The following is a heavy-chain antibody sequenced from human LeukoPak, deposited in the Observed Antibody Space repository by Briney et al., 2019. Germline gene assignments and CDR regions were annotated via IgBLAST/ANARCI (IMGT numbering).Heavy chain of an antibody. CDR1: GGSISSSSFF. CDR2: VSYSGTT. CDR3: AKLTCSSTSCPLDY. D-gene: IGHD2-2*01. V-gene: IGHV4-39*01. Sequence: SETLSLTCTVSGGSISSSSFFWAWIRQPPGKGLEWIGTVSYSGTTYYSPSLKSRVTISVDTSKNQSSLRLTSVTAADTALYYCAKLTCSSTSCPLDYWGQGTLVTVSS. J-gene: IGHJ4*02.